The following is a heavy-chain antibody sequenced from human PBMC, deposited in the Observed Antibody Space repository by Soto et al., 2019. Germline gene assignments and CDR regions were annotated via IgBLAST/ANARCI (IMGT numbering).Heavy chain of an antibody. J-gene: IGHJ3*02. D-gene: IGHD6-13*01. CDR2: IIPMLDIT. Sequence: QVQLVQSGAEVKKPGSSVKVSCKASGGTFSTYTVIWVRQAPGQGLEWMGRIIPMLDITNTAQSFQGRVPITADKSTSTAYLELSTLRSDDTAIYFCTLGSWSAETFDIWGRGTMVTVSS. CDR3: TLGSWSAETFDI. CDR1: GGTFSTYT. V-gene: IGHV1-69*02.